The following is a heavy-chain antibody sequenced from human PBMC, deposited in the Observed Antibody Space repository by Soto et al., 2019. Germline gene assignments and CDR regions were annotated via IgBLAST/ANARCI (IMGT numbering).Heavy chain of an antibody. V-gene: IGHV3-21*01. CDR2: ISSSSSYI. J-gene: IGHJ3*01. CDR3: VRGTAAAYGAFDF. Sequence: GGSLRLSCAASGFTFSSYSMNWVRQAPGKGLEWVSSISSSSSYIYYADSVKGRFTISRDNAKNSLYLQMNSLRAEDTAVYYCVRGTAAAYGAFDFWGQGTTVTVSS. CDR1: GFTFSSYS. D-gene: IGHD6-13*01.